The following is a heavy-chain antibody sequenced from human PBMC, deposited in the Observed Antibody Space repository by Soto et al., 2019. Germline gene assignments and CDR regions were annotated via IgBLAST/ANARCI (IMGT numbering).Heavy chain of an antibody. D-gene: IGHD6-13*01. CDR2: INPNSGGT. CDR1: GYTYTGYY. V-gene: IGHV1-2*04. J-gene: IGHJ5*02. Sequence: GASVKVSCKASGYTYTGYYMQWVRQAPGQGLEWMGWINPNSGGTNYAQKFQGWVTMTRDTSISTAYMELSRLRSDDTAVYYCARGRTTIIAAAGWFDPWGQGTLVTVSS. CDR3: ARGRTTIIAAAGWFDP.